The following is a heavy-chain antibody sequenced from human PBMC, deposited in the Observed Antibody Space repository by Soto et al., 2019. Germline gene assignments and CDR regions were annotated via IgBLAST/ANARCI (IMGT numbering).Heavy chain of an antibody. CDR3: ARGRHLSSSWPPLGAFDI. Sequence: PSETLSLTCTVSGGSISSSSYYWGWIRQPPGKGLEWIGSIYYSGSTYYNPSLKSRVTISVDTSKNQFSLKLSSVTAADTAVYYCARGRHLSSSWPPLGAFDIWGQGTMVTVSS. J-gene: IGHJ3*02. D-gene: IGHD6-13*01. CDR1: GGSISSSSYY. CDR2: IYYSGST. V-gene: IGHV4-39*07.